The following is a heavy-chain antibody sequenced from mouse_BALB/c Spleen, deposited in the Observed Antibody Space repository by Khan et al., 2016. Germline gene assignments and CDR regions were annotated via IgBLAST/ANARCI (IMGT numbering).Heavy chain of an antibody. D-gene: IGHD2-3*01. J-gene: IGHJ4*01. Sequence: QVQLQQPGPELVKPGASVRISCKASGYTFTSYYIHWVKQRPGQGLEWIGWIYPGNVNTKYNEKFKGKATLTADKSSSTAYMQLSSLTSEDSAVYFCAIYDGYYYYAMDYWGQGTSVTVSS. CDR3: AIYDGYYYYAMDY. CDR2: IYPGNVNT. V-gene: IGHV1S56*01. CDR1: GYTFTSYY.